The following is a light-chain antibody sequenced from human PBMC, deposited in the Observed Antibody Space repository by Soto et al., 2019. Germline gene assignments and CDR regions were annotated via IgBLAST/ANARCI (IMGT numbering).Light chain of an antibody. V-gene: IGLV2-14*01. CDR1: SSDVGGYNY. Sequence: QTVVTQPASVSGSPGQSITISCTGTSSDVGGYNYVSWYQQHPGKAPKLMIYEVSNRPSGVSNRFSGSKSGNTASLTISGLQAEDEADYYCSSYTSSSTVFGGGTKLT. CDR2: EVS. CDR3: SSYTSSSTV. J-gene: IGLJ3*02.